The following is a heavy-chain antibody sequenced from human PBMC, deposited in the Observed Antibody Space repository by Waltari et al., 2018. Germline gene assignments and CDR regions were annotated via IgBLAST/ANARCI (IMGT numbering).Heavy chain of an antibody. CDR3: ARFIRLQLDWFDP. V-gene: IGHV4-59*08. D-gene: IGHD4-4*01. Sequence: QVQLQESGPGLVKPSATLSLTCTVSGGSILGYYWSWIRQPPGKGLEWIGYIYYSGSIKYNPSLKSRVTISLDTPKNQFSLKLSSVTAADTAVYYCARFIRLQLDWFDPWGQGALVTVSS. J-gene: IGHJ5*02. CDR2: IYYSGSI. CDR1: GGSILGYY.